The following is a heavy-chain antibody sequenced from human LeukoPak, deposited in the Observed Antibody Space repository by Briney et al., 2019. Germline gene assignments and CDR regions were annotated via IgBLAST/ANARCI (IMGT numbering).Heavy chain of an antibody. J-gene: IGHJ4*02. CDR3: ARGLGGYGFDY. CDR2: INPNSGGT. CDR1: GYTFTSYG. Sequence: ASVKVSCKASGYTFTSYGISWVRQAPGQGLEWMGWINPNSGGTNYAQKFQGRVTMTRDTSISTAYMELSRLRSDDTAVYYCARGLGGYGFDYWGQGTLVTVSS. V-gene: IGHV1-2*02. D-gene: IGHD5-12*01.